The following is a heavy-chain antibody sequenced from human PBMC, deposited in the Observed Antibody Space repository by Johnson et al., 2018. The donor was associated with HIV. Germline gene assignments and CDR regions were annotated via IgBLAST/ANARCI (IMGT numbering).Heavy chain of an antibody. V-gene: IGHV3-23*04. CDR1: GFTFSSYA. CDR3: ARSRDYYDTSGYYDAFDI. Sequence: QLVESGGGLVPPGGSLRLSCAASGFTFSSYAMSWVRQAPGKGLEWVSAISGSGGSTYYADSVKGRFTISRDNSKNTLYLQMNSLRAEDTAVYYCARSRDYYDTSGYYDAFDIWGQGTLVTVSS. D-gene: IGHD3-22*01. J-gene: IGHJ3*02. CDR2: ISGSGGST.